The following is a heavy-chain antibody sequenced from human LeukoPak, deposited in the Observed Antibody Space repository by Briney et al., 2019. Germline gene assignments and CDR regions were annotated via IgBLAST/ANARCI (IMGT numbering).Heavy chain of an antibody. D-gene: IGHD6-13*01. Sequence: GGSLRLSCAASGFTVSSYAMYWVRQAPGKGLEWVAVISNDGSNKYYADSVKGRFTISGDNSKSTLFLQMNILRAEDTAVYYCARQSSWHFDYWGQGTLVTVSS. V-gene: IGHV3-30*04. CDR3: ARQSSWHFDY. CDR2: ISNDGSNK. CDR1: GFTVSSYA. J-gene: IGHJ4*02.